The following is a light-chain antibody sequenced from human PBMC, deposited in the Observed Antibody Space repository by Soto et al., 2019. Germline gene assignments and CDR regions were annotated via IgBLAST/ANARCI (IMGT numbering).Light chain of an antibody. Sequence: QSALTQPPSAAGSPGQSVTISRTGTSSDVGAYKYVSWYQQYPGKAPKLMIDDVRKRPSGVPDRSSGSKSGNTASLTVSGLQAEDEADYYCTSYVGSNIWVFGGGTKLTVL. V-gene: IGLV2-8*01. J-gene: IGLJ3*02. CDR3: TSYVGSNIWV. CDR1: SSDVGAYKY. CDR2: DVR.